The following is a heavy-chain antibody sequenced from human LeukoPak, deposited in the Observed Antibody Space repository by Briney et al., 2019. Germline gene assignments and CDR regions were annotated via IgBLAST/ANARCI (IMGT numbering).Heavy chain of an antibody. V-gene: IGHV4-59*08. CDR3: SRREASGWYLISSDAFDI. D-gene: IGHD6-19*01. Sequence: PETLSLTCTVSGGSISRYYWSCIRHPQGNGLDSNEYIYYSGSTNYNPSLKSRVTISVDSSQNQFSLKLTSVTAADTAVYYCSRREASGWYLISSDAFDIWGQGTMVIVSS. CDR1: GGSISRYY. CDR2: IYYSGST. J-gene: IGHJ3*02.